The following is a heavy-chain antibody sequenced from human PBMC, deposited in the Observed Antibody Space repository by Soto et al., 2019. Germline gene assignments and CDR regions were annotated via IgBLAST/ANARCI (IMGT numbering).Heavy chain of an antibody. CDR2: ISSSSTTI. V-gene: IGHV3-48*02. Sequence: EVQLVESGGGLVQPGGSLRLSCAASGFTFSSYGMNWVRQAPGKGLEWVSYISSSSTTIYYADSVKGRFTIFRDNAKHSLYLQLNSLRDEDTAVYYCAGSPYYYDSSNYSGYWRQGTLVTVSS. CDR1: GFTFSSYG. CDR3: AGSPYYYDSSNYSGY. J-gene: IGHJ4*02. D-gene: IGHD3-22*01.